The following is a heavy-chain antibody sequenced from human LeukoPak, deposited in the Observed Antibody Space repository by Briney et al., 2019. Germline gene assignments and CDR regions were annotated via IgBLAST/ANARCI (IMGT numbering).Heavy chain of an antibody. V-gene: IGHV4-39*07. J-gene: IGHJ4*02. CDR3: ARGGPLLGYCSSTSCYAGYYFDY. Sequence: SETLSLTCTVSGGSISSSDYYWGWIRQPPGKGLEWIGSIYYSGRTYYNPSLKSLVTISVDTSKNQFSLKLSSVTAADTAVYYCARGGPLLGYCSSTSCYAGYYFDYWGQGTLVTVSS. D-gene: IGHD2-2*01. CDR1: GGSISSSDYY. CDR2: IYYSGRT.